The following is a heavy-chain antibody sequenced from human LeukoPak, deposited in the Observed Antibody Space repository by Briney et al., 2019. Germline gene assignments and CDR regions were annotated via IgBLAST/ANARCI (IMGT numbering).Heavy chain of an antibody. CDR2: MNPNSGNT. Sequence: ASVKVSCEASGYTFTSYDINWVRQATGQGLEWMGWMNPNSGNTGYAQKFQGRVTMTRNTSISTAYMELSSLRSEDTAVYYCARGSPACDILTGYESPIDYWGQGTLVTVSS. CDR1: GYTFTSYD. CDR3: ARGSPACDILTGYESPIDY. J-gene: IGHJ4*02. V-gene: IGHV1-8*01. D-gene: IGHD3-9*01.